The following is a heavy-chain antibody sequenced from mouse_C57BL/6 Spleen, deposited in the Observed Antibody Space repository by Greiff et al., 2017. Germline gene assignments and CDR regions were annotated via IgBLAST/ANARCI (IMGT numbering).Heavy chain of an antibody. D-gene: IGHD1-1*02. Sequence: QVQLKQSGAELVRPGASVKLSCKASGYTFTGYYINWVKQRPGQGLEWIARIYPGSGNTYYNEKFKGKATLTAEKSSSTAYMQLSSLISEDSAVYFCARWWANRNFDVWGTGTTVTVSS. J-gene: IGHJ1*03. CDR3: ARWWANRNFDV. CDR1: GYTFTGYY. CDR2: IYPGSGNT. V-gene: IGHV1-76*01.